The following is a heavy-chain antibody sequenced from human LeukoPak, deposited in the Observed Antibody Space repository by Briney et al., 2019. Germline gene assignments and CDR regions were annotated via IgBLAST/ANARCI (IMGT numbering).Heavy chain of an antibody. Sequence: GESLKISCKGSGYSFTSYWIGWVRQMPGKGLEWMGIIYPGDSDTRYSPSFQGQVTISADKSISTAYLQWSSLKASDTAMYYCARRGWGQWLAKTWFDPWGQGTLVTVSS. CDR2: IYPGDSDT. D-gene: IGHD6-19*01. CDR1: GYSFTSYW. V-gene: IGHV5-51*01. CDR3: ARRGWGQWLAKTWFDP. J-gene: IGHJ5*02.